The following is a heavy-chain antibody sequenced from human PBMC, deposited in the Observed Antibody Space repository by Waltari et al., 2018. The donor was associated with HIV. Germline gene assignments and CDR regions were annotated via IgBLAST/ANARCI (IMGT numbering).Heavy chain of an antibody. CDR2: ISYHGDDK. D-gene: IGHD6-19*01. CDR3: AKGASGWSPGY. Sequence: QVHLVESGGGVVQPGRSLSLFCAASGSTFSSYAMHWVRQAPGKGLEWVAVISYHGDDKYYADSVKGRFTISRDNSKNTLYLQMNSLRAEDTAVYYCAKGASGWSPGYWGQGTLVTVSS. J-gene: IGHJ4*02. V-gene: IGHV3-30*18. CDR1: GSTFSSYA.